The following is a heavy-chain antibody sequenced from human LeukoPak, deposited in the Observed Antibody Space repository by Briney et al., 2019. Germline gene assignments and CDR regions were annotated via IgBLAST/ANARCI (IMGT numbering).Heavy chain of an antibody. CDR1: GFTFSSYS. Sequence: GGSLRLSCAASGFTFSSYSMNWVRQAPGKGLEWVSSISSSSSYIYYADSVKGRFTISRDNAKNSLYLQMNSLRAEDTAVYYCARAPGYSSGYFDYWGQGTLSPSPQ. CDR3: ARAPGYSSGYFDY. D-gene: IGHD6-19*01. J-gene: IGHJ4*02. V-gene: IGHV3-21*01. CDR2: ISSSSSYI.